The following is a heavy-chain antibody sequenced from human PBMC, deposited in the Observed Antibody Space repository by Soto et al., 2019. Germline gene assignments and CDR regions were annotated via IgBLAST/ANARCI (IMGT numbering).Heavy chain of an antibody. CDR1: GFIFENFG. Sequence: PGGSLRLSCAASGFIFENFGMSWVRQAPGKGLEWISSISGSGFKKYYADSVKGRFTISRDKSKSTVYLEVNNLSAEDTAVYHCAKNQGVELVPLATVDWFDPWGQGSVVTVSS. CDR3: AKNQGVELVPLATVDWFDP. J-gene: IGHJ5*02. D-gene: IGHD1-26*01. CDR2: ISGSGFKK. V-gene: IGHV3-23*01.